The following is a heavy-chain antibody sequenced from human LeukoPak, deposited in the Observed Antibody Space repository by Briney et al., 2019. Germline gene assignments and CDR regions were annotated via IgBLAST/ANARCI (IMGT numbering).Heavy chain of an antibody. D-gene: IGHD6-13*01. V-gene: IGHV4-34*01. J-gene: IGHJ4*02. CDR3: ARDILATSIAAPYY. CDR1: GGSFSGYY. CDR2: INHSGST. Sequence: QSSETLSLTCAVYGGSFSGYYWSWIRQPPGKGLEWIGEINHSGSTNYNPSLKSRVTISVDTSKNQFSLKLSSVTAADTAVYYCARDILATSIAAPYYWGQGTLVTVSS.